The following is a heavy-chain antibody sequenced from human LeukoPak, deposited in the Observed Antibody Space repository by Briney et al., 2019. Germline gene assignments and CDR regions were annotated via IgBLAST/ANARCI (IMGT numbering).Heavy chain of an antibody. V-gene: IGHV4-39*01. CDR3: ARQGSVTTDNWFDP. CDR2: IYYSGST. CDR1: GGSISSSSYY. J-gene: IGHJ5*02. D-gene: IGHD4-17*01. Sequence: SETLSLTCTVSGGSISSSSYYWGWIRQPPGKGLEWIGSIYYSGSTYYNPSLKSRVTISVDTSRNQFSLKLSSVTAADTAVYYCARQGSVTTDNWFDPWGQGTLVTVSS.